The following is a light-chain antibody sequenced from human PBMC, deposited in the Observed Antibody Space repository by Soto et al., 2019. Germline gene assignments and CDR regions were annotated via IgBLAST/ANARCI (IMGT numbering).Light chain of an antibody. J-gene: IGLJ1*01. CDR1: SSDVGGYNY. V-gene: IGLV2-14*01. Sequence: QSVLTQPASVSGSPGQSITIPCTGTSSDVGGYNYVSWYQQHPGKAPKLMIYEVSNRPSGVSNRFSGSKSGNTASLTISGLQAEDEADHYCSSYTSSSTYVFGTGTKVTVL. CDR3: SSYTSSSTYV. CDR2: EVS.